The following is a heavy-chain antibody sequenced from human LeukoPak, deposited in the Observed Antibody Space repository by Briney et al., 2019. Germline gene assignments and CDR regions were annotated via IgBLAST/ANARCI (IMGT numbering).Heavy chain of an antibody. CDR3: AGLREPQTAFDI. CDR1: GGTFISYA. CDR2: IIPIFGTA. J-gene: IGHJ3*02. D-gene: IGHD1-26*01. Sequence: SVKVSCKAPGGTFISYAISWVRQAPGQGLEWMGGIIPIFGTANYAQKFQGRVTITADESTSTAYMELSSLRSEDTAVYYCAGLREPQTAFDIWGQGTMVTVSS. V-gene: IGHV1-69*01.